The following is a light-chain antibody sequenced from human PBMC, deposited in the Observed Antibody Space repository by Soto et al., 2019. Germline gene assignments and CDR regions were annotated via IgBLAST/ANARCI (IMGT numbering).Light chain of an antibody. CDR3: QQYSSAPLP. J-gene: IGKJ1*01. Sequence: EVVLTHSPGTLSLSPGEGATLSCRASLTVSDNYLAWYQQKAGQAPRLVIYGASSRATGIPDRFSASGSGTDFTLTISRLEPEDFAVYYCQQYSSAPLPFGQGTNVDI. CDR2: GAS. V-gene: IGKV3-20*01. CDR1: LTVSDNY.